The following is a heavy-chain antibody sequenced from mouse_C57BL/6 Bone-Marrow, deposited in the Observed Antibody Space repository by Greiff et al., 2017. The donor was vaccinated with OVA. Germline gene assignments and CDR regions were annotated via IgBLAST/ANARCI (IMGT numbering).Heavy chain of an antibody. J-gene: IGHJ2*01. CDR1: GYTFTDYN. CDR3: ASGLGQEDYFDY. D-gene: IGHD4-1*01. V-gene: IGHV1-22*01. CDR2: INPNNGGT. Sequence: VQLQQSGPELVKPGASVKMSCKASGYTFTDYNMHWVKQSHGKSLEWIGYINPNNGGTSYNQKFKGKATLTVNKSSSTAYMELRSLTSEDSAVYYCASGLGQEDYFDYWGQGTTLTVSS.